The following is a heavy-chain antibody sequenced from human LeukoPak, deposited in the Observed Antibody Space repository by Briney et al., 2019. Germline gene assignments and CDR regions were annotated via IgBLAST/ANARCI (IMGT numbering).Heavy chain of an antibody. D-gene: IGHD2-2*03. CDR2: IIRIFSTT. CDR3: ASGYCSTTSCYVNPYFDY. CDR1: GGTFSIYA. J-gene: IGHJ4*02. V-gene: IGHV1-69*13. Sequence: ASVKVSCKASGGTFSIYAIHWVRQAPGQGLEWMGGIIRIFSTTNYAQKFQGRVTISADESTSTAYMELSSLRSEDTAVYYCASGYCSTTSCYVNPYFDYWGQGTLVTVSS.